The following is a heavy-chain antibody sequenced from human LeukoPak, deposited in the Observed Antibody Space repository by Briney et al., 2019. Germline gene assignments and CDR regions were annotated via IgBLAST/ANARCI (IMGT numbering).Heavy chain of an antibody. Sequence: GGSLRLSCAASGFTFSSYAMSWVRQAPGKGLEWVSAISGSGGSTYYADSVKGRFTISRDNSKNTLYLQMNSLRAVDTAVYYCAKRSNYDSSGYYFDYWGQGTLVTVSS. CDR1: GFTFSSYA. J-gene: IGHJ4*02. CDR2: ISGSGGST. CDR3: AKRSNYDSSGYYFDY. V-gene: IGHV3-23*01. D-gene: IGHD3-22*01.